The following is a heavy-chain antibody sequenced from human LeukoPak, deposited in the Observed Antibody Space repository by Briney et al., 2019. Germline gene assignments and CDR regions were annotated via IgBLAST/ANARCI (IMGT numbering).Heavy chain of an antibody. CDR1: GGSISSYS. D-gene: IGHD6-13*01. J-gene: IGHJ4*02. CDR3: ARGRAASGLLVHDY. V-gene: IGHV4-59*01. Sequence: SETLSLTCTVSGGSISSYSWSWMRQPPGKRLEWIGYIYYSGSTNFNPSLKSRVTISVDTSKNQFSLKLSSVTAADTAVYYCARGRAASGLLVHDYWGQGTLVTVSS. CDR2: IYYSGST.